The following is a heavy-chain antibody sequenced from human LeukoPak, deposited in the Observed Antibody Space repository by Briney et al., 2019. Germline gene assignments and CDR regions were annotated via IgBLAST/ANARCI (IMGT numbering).Heavy chain of an antibody. CDR2: ISYDGSNK. Sequence: AGSLRLSCAASGFTFNRYAIHWVRQAPGKGLEWVAFISYDGSNKYFADSVKGRLTISRDNSKNTVYLQMDSLRAEDTAVYYCARDRNLDSWGQGTLVTVSS. V-gene: IGHV3-30-3*01. J-gene: IGHJ4*02. CDR3: ARDRNLDS. CDR1: GFTFNRYA.